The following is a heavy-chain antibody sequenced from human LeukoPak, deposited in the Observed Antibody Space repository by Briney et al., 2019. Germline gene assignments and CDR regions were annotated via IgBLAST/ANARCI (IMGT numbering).Heavy chain of an antibody. CDR1: GYTFTSYG. D-gene: IGHD6-19*01. Sequence: GASVKVPCKASGYTFTSYGISWVRQAPGQGLEWMGWISAYNGNTNYAQKLQGRVTMTTDTSTSTAYMELRSLRSDDTAVYYCARDHPGIAVAGDFDYWGQGTLVTASS. CDR3: ARDHPGIAVAGDFDY. V-gene: IGHV1-18*01. CDR2: ISAYNGNT. J-gene: IGHJ4*02.